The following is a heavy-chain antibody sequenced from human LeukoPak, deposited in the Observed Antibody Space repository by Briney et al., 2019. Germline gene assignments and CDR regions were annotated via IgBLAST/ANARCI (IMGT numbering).Heavy chain of an antibody. D-gene: IGHD3-3*01. Sequence: SETLSLTCGVSGGSVINTNWWTWVRQPPGKGLEWIGEVHLDGRTNYNPSLESRLTMSVDVSENQVSLKLTSVTAADTAVYYCTRSLGVVIHGGMDVWGQGTTVTVSS. CDR2: VHLDGRT. CDR3: TRSLGVVIHGGMDV. CDR1: GGSVINTNW. J-gene: IGHJ6*02. V-gene: IGHV4-4*02.